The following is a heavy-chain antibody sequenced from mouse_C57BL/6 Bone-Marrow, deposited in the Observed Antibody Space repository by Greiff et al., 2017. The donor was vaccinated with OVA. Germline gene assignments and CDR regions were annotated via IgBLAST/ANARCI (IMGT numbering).Heavy chain of an antibody. J-gene: IGHJ2*01. D-gene: IGHD1-1*01. CDR2: IYPGDGDT. CDR1: GYAFSSSW. Sequence: QVQLQQSGPELVKPGASVKISCKASGYAFSSSWMNWVKQRPGKGLEWIGRIYPGDGDTNYNGKFKGKATLTADKSSSTAYMQLSSLTTEDSAVYFCAYGRFDYWGQGTTLTVSS. V-gene: IGHV1-82*01. CDR3: AYGRFDY.